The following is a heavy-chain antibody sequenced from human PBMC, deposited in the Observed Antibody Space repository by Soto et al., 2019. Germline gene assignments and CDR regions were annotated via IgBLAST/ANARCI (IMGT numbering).Heavy chain of an antibody. Sequence: ASVKVSCKASGYSFTSLDINWVRQTAGQGLEWMGWMEPSTGRTGYAQKFQHRVTMNTDTAASTAHMELRSLRSDDTAVYYCARDLDYDILIGYRGPPNLDLWGQGTLVTSPQ. CDR3: ARDLDYDILIGYRGPPNLDL. V-gene: IGHV1-8*01. J-gene: IGHJ5*02. CDR1: GYSFTSLD. CDR2: MEPSTGRT. D-gene: IGHD3-9*01.